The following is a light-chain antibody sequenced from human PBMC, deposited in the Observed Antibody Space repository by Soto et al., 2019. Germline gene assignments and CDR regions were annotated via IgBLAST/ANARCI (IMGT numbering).Light chain of an antibody. V-gene: IGKV1-16*01. CDR1: QGISTY. CDR3: QQYENLPT. CDR2: AAS. Sequence: DIQMTQSPSSLSASVVDRVTITCRASQGISTYLAWYQQKPGKAPKLLIYAASTLQSGVPSRFSGSGSGTAFTFTISRLQPEDIATYYCQQYENLPTFGQGTRLEIK. J-gene: IGKJ5*01.